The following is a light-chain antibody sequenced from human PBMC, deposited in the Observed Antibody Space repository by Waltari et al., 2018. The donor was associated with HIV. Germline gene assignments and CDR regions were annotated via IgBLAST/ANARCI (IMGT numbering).Light chain of an antibody. CDR2: NNN. CDR3: QSYDSSLSASV. V-gene: IGLV1-40*01. CDR1: DPNLGTHD. J-gene: IGLJ2*01. Sequence: QSVLTQPPSVSGAPGQRVTLSCTGSDPNLGTHDVHWYQQPPGTAPQLLIYNNNNRPSGVPDRFSASKSGTSASLAITGLQPEDETDYYCQSYDSSLSASVFGGGTKLTVL.